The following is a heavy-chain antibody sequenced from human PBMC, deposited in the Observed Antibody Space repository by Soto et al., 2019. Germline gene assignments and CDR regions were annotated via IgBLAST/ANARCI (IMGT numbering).Heavy chain of an antibody. CDR3: ARDYYDSSGYYPNYYGMDV. J-gene: IGHJ6*02. Sequence: QVQLVESGGGVVQPGRSLRLSCAASGFTFSSYAMHWVRQAPGKGLEWVAVISYDGSNKYYADSVKGRFTISRDNSKNTLYLQMNSLRAEDTAVYYCARDYYDSSGYYPNYYGMDVWGQGTTVTVSS. D-gene: IGHD3-22*01. CDR2: ISYDGSNK. CDR1: GFTFSSYA. V-gene: IGHV3-30-3*01.